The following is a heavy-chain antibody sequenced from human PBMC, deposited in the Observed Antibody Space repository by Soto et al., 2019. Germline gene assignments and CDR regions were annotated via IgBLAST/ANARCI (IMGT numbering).Heavy chain of an antibody. D-gene: IGHD3-16*01. CDR3: AGGNGRGYYSCGRDV. V-gene: IGHV1-2*02. CDR2: INPNSGGT. Sequence: ASVKVSCKASGYTFTGYYMHWVRQAPGQGLEWMGWINPNSGGTNYAQKLQGRVTMTRDTSISTAYMELSRLRSDDTAVYYCAGGNGRGYYSCGRDVGGKGTTAPVSS. CDR1: GYTFTGYY. J-gene: IGHJ6*04.